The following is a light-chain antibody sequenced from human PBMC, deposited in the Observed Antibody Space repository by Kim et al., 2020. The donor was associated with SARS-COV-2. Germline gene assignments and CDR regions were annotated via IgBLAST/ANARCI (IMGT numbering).Light chain of an antibody. CDR1: SSDVAGYNY. CDR3: SSYTSSSPLV. Sequence: GQSITISSTGTSSDVAGYNYVSWHQQHPGKAPNLMIYDVSNRPSGVSNRFSGSKSGNTASLTISGLQAEDEADYYCSSYTSSSPLVFGGGTQLTVL. J-gene: IGLJ2*01. V-gene: IGLV2-14*03. CDR2: DVS.